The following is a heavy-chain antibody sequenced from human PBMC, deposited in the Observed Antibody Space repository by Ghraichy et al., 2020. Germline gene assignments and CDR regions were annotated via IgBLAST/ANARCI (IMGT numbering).Heavy chain of an antibody. CDR1: GFTFSSYA. CDR2: ISGSGGST. Sequence: GGSLRLSCAASGFTFSSYAMSWVRQAPGKGLEWVSAISGSGGSTYYADSVKGRFTISRDNSKNTLYLQMNSLRAEDTAVYYCAKAPSGYYDSSGRAPFDYWGQGTLVTVSS. J-gene: IGHJ4*02. D-gene: IGHD3-22*01. CDR3: AKAPSGYYDSSGRAPFDY. V-gene: IGHV3-23*01.